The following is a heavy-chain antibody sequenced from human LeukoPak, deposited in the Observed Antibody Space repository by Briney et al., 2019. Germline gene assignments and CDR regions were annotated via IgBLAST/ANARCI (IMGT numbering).Heavy chain of an antibody. J-gene: IGHJ4*02. CDR3: AKATLWFGEIGTIFDY. Sequence: GGSLRLSCATSGFTFDDYAMHWVRQAPGKGLEWVSGITWNSATIVYADSVKGRFTISRDNAKNSVYLQMNSLRAEDTALYYCAKATLWFGEIGTIFDYWGQGTLVTVSS. V-gene: IGHV3-9*01. D-gene: IGHD3-10*01. CDR2: ITWNSATI. CDR1: GFTFDDYA.